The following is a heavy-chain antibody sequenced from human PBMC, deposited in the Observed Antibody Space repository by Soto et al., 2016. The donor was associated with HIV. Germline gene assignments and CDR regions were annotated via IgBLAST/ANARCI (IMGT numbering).Heavy chain of an antibody. CDR2: ISTYDANT. J-gene: IGHJ4*02. CDR1: GYTFSGYY. Sequence: QVQLVQSGAEVKKPGASVKVSCKASGYTFSGYYMHWVRQAPGQGLEWMGWISTYDANTKYAQKFQGRVIMTTDTSTSTAYMELRTLKSEDTAVYYCARDPPYHDVDGGDFWGQGTLVTVSS. V-gene: IGHV1-18*04. D-gene: IGHD3-10*02. CDR3: ARDPPYHDVDGGDF.